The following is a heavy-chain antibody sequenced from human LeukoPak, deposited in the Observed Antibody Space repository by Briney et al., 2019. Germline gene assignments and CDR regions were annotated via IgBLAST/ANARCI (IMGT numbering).Heavy chain of an antibody. V-gene: IGHV3-30*03. D-gene: IGHD6-6*01. CDR1: GFTFSSYW. CDR3: ARSIAARCVRFDY. CDR2: ISYDGSNK. Sequence: PGGSLRLSCAASGFTFSSYWMSWVRQAPGKGLEWVAVISYDGSNKYYADSVKGRFTISRDNSKNTLYLQMNSLRAEDTAVYYCARSIAARCVRFDYWGQGTLVTVSS. J-gene: IGHJ4*02.